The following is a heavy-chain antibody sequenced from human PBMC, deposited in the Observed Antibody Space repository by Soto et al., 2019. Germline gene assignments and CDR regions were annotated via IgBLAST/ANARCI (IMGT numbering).Heavy chain of an antibody. D-gene: IGHD4-17*01. CDR2: IYYSGST. CDR1: GGSISSYY. Sequence: QVQLQESGPGLVKPSETLSLTCTVSGGSISSYYWSWIRQPPGKGLEWIGYIYYSGSTNYNPSLNSRVTISVDTSKNQFSLKLSAVTAADTAVYYRARRMTTVTPFAYWGQGTLVTVSS. J-gene: IGHJ4*02. V-gene: IGHV4-59*01. CDR3: ARRMTTVTPFAY.